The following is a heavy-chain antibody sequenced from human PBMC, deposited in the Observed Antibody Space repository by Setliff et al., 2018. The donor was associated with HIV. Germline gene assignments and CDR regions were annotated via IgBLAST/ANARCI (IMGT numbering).Heavy chain of an antibody. J-gene: IGHJ4*02. V-gene: IGHV4-39*07. CDR1: GASISRSSYY. CDR2: TYNSGST. Sequence: PSETLSLTCTVSGASISRSSYYWGWIRQPPGKGLEWIGSTYNSGSTYYNPSLKSRVMISVDTSNNQLSLKLRSVTAADTAAYYCASGYNYAYSDYWGQGTLVTVSS. CDR3: ASGYNYAYSDY. D-gene: IGHD5-18*01.